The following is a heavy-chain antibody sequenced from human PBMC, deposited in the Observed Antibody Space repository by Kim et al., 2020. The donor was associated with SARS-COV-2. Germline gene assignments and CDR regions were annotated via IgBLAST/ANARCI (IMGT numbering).Heavy chain of an antibody. CDR1: GFTFDDYA. CDR2: IKWNGDNI. CDR3: AKYQYSSGKNPIDY. J-gene: IGHJ4*02. V-gene: IGHV3-9*01. Sequence: GGSLRLSCVASGFTFDDYAMHWVRQAPGKGLEWVSSIKWNGDNIGYADSVKGRFTISRDNTKNSLSLQMNSLRPDDTAFYYCAKYQYSSGKNPIDYWGQGTLVTVSS. D-gene: IGHD6-25*01.